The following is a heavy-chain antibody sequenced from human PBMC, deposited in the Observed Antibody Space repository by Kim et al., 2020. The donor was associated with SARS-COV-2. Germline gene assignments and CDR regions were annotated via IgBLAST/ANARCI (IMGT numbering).Heavy chain of an antibody. V-gene: IGHV4-59*08. J-gene: IGHJ4*02. CDR3: ARLHYDSGGYSLHY. Sequence: SETLSLTCTVSGGSLTSYYWSWIRQSPGKGLEWIGQIYYSGSTNYNPSLKSRVTISVDTSKNQFTLSLSSVTAADTAAYYCARLHYDSGGYSLHYWGQGALVTVSS. CDR1: GGSLTSYY. CDR2: IYYSGST. D-gene: IGHD3-22*01.